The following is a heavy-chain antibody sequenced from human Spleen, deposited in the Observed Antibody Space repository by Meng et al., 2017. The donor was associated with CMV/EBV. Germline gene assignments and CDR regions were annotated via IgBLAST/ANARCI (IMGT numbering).Heavy chain of an antibody. Sequence: ASVKVSCKASGYTLTGYYMHWVRQAPGQGREWMGWISAYDGTTNYAQKVRGRVTMTVETSTSTVYMEMRSLRSDDTAVYYCARVGNYEVWGGYSSYYYGMDVWGQGTTVTVSS. J-gene: IGHJ6*02. CDR1: GYTLTGYY. CDR3: ARVGNYEVWGGYSSYYYGMDV. V-gene: IGHV1-18*04. D-gene: IGHD3-3*01. CDR2: ISAYDGTT.